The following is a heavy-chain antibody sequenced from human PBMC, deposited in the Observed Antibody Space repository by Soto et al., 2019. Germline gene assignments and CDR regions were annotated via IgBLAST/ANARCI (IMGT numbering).Heavy chain of an antibody. J-gene: IGHJ3*02. CDR2: IYHSGST. V-gene: IGHV4-30-2*01. D-gene: IGHD6-19*01. Sequence: SETLSLTCAVSGGSISSGGYSWSWIRQPPGKGLEWIEYIYHSGSTYYNPSLKSRVTISVDRSKNQFPLKLSSVTAAATAVYYCARAEGYSSGWADAFDIWGQGTMVTVSS. CDR1: GGSISSGGYS. CDR3: ARAEGYSSGWADAFDI.